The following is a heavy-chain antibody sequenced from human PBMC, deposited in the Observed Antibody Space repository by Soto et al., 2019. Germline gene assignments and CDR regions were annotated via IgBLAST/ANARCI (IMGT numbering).Heavy chain of an antibody. CDR2: VSANGQGI. CDR1: GFTFSSSA. J-gene: IGHJ4*02. D-gene: IGHD3-10*01. Sequence: GGSLRLSCAASGFTFSSSAISWVRQAPGKGLEWVSAVSANGQGIYYADSVRGRFTISRDNSKNTVFLHMDSLSAEDTAVYYCAKDRHYPRDFFHYWGQGTLVTVSS. V-gene: IGHV3-23*01. CDR3: AKDRHYPRDFFHY.